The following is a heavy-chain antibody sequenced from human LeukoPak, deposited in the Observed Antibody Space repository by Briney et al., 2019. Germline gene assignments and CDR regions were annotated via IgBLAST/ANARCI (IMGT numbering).Heavy chain of an antibody. Sequence: GPSLRLSCAASGFTFSNDGMHWVRQAPGKGLEWVTLISYDGSNKYYADSVKGRFTISRDNSKNTLYLQMNSLRAEDTAVYYCAKDRSGIAPGTMDNWGQGTLVTVSS. J-gene: IGHJ4*02. CDR2: ISYDGSNK. D-gene: IGHD1-1*01. CDR1: GFTFSNDG. V-gene: IGHV3-30*18. CDR3: AKDRSGIAPGTMDN.